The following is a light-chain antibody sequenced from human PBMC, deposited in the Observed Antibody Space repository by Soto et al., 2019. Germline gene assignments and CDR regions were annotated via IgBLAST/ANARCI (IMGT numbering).Light chain of an antibody. CDR1: YSVGTN. V-gene: IGKV3-20*01. Sequence: MVVSQSLAAVSVDTGERATDCCWASYSVGTNLAWYQQKPGQAPRLLIYGASSRATGIPDRFSGSGSGTDFTLTLRRLEPEDFAVSYCQQYGSSGTIGEGTKVDIK. CDR2: GAS. CDR3: QQYGSSGT. J-gene: IGKJ4*02.